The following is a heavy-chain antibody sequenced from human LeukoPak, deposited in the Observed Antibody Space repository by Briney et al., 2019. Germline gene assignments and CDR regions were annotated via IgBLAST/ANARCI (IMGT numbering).Heavy chain of an antibody. J-gene: IGHJ4*02. D-gene: IGHD6-13*01. V-gene: IGHV4-59*08. CDR2: IYYSGST. CDR3: ARHGDNSSWDYFDY. Sequence: QPSETLSLTCTVSGGSISSYYWSWTRQPPGKGLEWIGYIYYSGSTHYNPSLMSRVTISVDTSKNQFSLKLSSVTAADTAVYYCARHGDNSSWDYFDYWGQGTLVTVSS. CDR1: GGSISSYY.